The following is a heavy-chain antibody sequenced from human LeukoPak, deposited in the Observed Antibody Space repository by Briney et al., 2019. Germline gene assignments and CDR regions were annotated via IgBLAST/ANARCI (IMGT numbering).Heavy chain of an antibody. CDR1: GFSFNTYE. CDR2: VASSGTTK. J-gene: IGHJ4*02. V-gene: IGHV3-48*03. CDR3: ARGGWHYVFNY. D-gene: IGHD6-19*01. Sequence: GGSLRLSCAASGFSFNTYEMNWVRQAPGKGLEWISYVASSGTTKYYADSVQGRFTISRDNAKNSLYLQMNSLRVEDAAVYYCARGGWHYVFNYWGQGTLVTVSS.